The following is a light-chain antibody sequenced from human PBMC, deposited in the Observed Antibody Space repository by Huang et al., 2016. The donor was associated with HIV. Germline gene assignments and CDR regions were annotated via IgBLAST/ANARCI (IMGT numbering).Light chain of an antibody. CDR2: GAS. CDR1: ETVGTN. Sequence: EVVMTQSPATLSVFPGERATLSCRASETVGTNVAWYQQKPGQTPRLLIYGASTRPTDIPARFRGGGSGTEFTLTISSLQSEDVAVYYCQQYNNWPPFTFGQGTKLEIK. V-gene: IGKV3-15*01. CDR3: QQYNNWPPFT. J-gene: IGKJ2*01.